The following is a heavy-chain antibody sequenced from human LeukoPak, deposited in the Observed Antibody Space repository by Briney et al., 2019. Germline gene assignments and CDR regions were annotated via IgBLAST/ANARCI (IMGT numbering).Heavy chain of an antibody. V-gene: IGHV3-11*05. CDR2: ISTSSSYT. CDR3: ARGGGSRFDY. CDR1: GFTFSDYY. J-gene: IGHJ4*02. D-gene: IGHD3-10*01. Sequence: GRSRRLSCAASGFTFSDYYMSWIRQAPRKGLEWVSYISTSSSYTNYADSVKGRFTISRDDAKNSLYLQMNSLRAEDTAVYYCARGGGSRFDYWGQGTLVTVSS.